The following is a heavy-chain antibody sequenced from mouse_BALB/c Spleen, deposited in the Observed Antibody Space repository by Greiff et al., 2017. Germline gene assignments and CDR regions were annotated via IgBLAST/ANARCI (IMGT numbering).Heavy chain of an antibody. J-gene: IGHJ3*01. Sequence: QVQLKQSGAELAKPGASVKMSCKASGYTFTSYWMHWVKQRPGQGLEWIGYINPSTGYTEYNQKFKDKATLTADKSSSTAYMQLSSLTSEDSAVYYCARFYGNYLFAYWGQGTLVTVSA. D-gene: IGHD2-1*01. CDR1: GYTFTSYW. CDR3: ARFYGNYLFAY. V-gene: IGHV1-7*01. CDR2: INPSTGYT.